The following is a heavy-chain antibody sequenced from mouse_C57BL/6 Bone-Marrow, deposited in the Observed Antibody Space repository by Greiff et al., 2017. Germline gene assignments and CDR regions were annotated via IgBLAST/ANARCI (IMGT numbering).Heavy chain of an antibody. CDR3: AKERLIYYFDY. CDR1: GYTFTSYG. D-gene: IGHD3-2*02. V-gene: IGHV1-81*01. CDR2: IYPRSGNT. J-gene: IGHJ2*01. Sequence: VQLQQSGAELARPGASVKLSCKASGYTFTSYGISWVKQRTGQGLEWIGEIYPRSGNTYYNEKFKGKATLTADKSSSTAYMELRSLTSEISAVYFCAKERLIYYFDYWGQGTTLTVSS.